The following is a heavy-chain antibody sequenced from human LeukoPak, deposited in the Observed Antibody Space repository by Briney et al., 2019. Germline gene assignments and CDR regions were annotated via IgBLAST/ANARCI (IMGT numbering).Heavy chain of an antibody. V-gene: IGHV4-34*01. CDR1: GGSFSGYY. Sequence: PSETLSLTCAVYGGSFSGYYWSWIRQPPGKGLEWIREINHSGSTNYNPSLKSRVTISVDTSKNQFSLKLSSVTAADTAVYYCARAAAAYCFDPWGQGTLVTVSS. CDR3: ARAAAAYCFDP. J-gene: IGHJ5*02. D-gene: IGHD6-13*01. CDR2: INHSGST.